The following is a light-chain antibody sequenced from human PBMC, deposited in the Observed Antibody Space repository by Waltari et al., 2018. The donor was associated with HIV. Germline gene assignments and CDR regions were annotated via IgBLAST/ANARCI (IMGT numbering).Light chain of an antibody. V-gene: IGLV3-25*03. CDR1: ASPKQY. Sequence: SYELTQPPSVSVSPGQTARITCPGDASPKQYAYWYQQKPGQAHVVVIYKDNERPSGIPERFSGSSSGTTVTLTISGVQAEDEADYYCQSPDSSGSYEVFGGGTRLTVL. J-gene: IGLJ3*02. CDR3: QSPDSSGSYEV. CDR2: KDN.